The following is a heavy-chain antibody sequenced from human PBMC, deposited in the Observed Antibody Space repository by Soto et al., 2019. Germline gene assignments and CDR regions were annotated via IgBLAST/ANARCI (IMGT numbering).Heavy chain of an antibody. Sequence: LRLSCAATGFMFGTYWMSWVRQAPGKGLEWVANIKHDGNEKYYADSVKGRFTVSRDNVKNFLHLQMSSLRGDDTGVYFCVRATLSWGHYYFRGLDVWGQGTTVTVSS. CDR2: IKHDGNEK. CDR3: VRATLSWGHYYFRGLDV. D-gene: IGHD3-22*01. V-gene: IGHV3-7*01. CDR1: GFMFGTYW. J-gene: IGHJ6*02.